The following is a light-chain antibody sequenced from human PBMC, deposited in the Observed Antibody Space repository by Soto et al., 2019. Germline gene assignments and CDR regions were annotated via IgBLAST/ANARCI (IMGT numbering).Light chain of an antibody. CDR3: QQYSDSPLP. Sequence: EIVLTQSPGTLSLSPGERATLSCRASQTVRTNYLAWFQHKPGQAPRLLIYGASSRATGIPDRFSGSGSGTDFTLTINRLEPEDFAVYFCQQYSDSPLPFGGGTKVDIK. CDR1: QTVRTNY. J-gene: IGKJ4*02. CDR2: GAS. V-gene: IGKV3-20*01.